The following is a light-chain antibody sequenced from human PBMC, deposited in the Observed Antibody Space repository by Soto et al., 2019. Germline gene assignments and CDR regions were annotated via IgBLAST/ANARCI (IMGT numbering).Light chain of an antibody. CDR2: SNN. Sequence: VLTQPPSTSGTPGQRVTISCSGSRSNIGSNTVTWYQQLPGTAPKLLIYSNNQRPSGVPDRFSGSKSGTSASLAISGLQSEDEADYYCAAWDDSLNGSYVFGTGTKVPS. CDR3: AAWDDSLNGSYV. CDR1: RSNIGSNT. V-gene: IGLV1-44*01. J-gene: IGLJ1*01.